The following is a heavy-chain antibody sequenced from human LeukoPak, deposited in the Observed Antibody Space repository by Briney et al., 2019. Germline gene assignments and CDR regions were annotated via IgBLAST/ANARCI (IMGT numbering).Heavy chain of an antibody. D-gene: IGHD3-10*01. CDR3: ARVNITMVRGVISDY. Sequence: PSETLSLTCAVSGGSISSSNWWSWVRQPPGKGLEWIGEIYHSGSTNYNPSLKSRVTISVDKSKNQFSLKLSSVTAADTAVYYCARVNITMVRGVISDYWGQGTLVTVSS. J-gene: IGHJ4*02. V-gene: IGHV4-4*02. CDR1: GGSISSSNW. CDR2: IYHSGST.